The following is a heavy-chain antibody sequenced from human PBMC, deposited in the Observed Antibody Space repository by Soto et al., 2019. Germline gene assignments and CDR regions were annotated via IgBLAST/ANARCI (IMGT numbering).Heavy chain of an antibody. J-gene: IGHJ4*02. D-gene: IGHD2-15*01. CDR3: ARGKERDIVVVVAAPGYFDY. V-gene: IGHV4-34*01. CDR1: GGSFSGYY. Sequence: SETLSLTRAVYGGSFSGYYWSWIRQPPGKGLEWIGEINHSGSTNYNPSLKSRVTISVDTSKNQFSLKLSSVTAADTAVYYCARGKERDIVVVVAAPGYFDYWGQGTLVTVSS. CDR2: INHSGST.